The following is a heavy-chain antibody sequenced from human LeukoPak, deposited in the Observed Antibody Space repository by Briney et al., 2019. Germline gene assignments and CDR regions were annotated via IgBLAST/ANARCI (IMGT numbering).Heavy chain of an antibody. CDR2: INPNSGGT. CDR3: ASKYGSGSSNRFDY. V-gene: IGHV1-2*02. Sequence: ASVKVSCKASGYTFTGHYMHWVRQAPGQGLEWMGWINPNSGGTNYAQKFQGRVTMTRDTSISTAYMELSRLRSEDTAVYYCASKYGSGSSNRFDYWGQGTLVTVSS. CDR1: GYTFTGHY. D-gene: IGHD3-10*01. J-gene: IGHJ4*02.